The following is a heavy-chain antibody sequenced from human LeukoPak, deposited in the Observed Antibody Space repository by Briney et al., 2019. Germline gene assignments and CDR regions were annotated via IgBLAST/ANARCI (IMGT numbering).Heavy chain of an antibody. CDR3: ARDSVRLSYYYDSSGYYSGGFDY. J-gene: IGHJ4*02. Sequence: GASVKVSCKASGYTFTGYYMHWVRQAPGQGLEWMGWINPSGGSTSYAQKFQGRVTMTRDTSTSTVYMELSSLRSEDTAVYYCARDSVRLSYYYDSSGYYSGGFDYWGQGTLVTVSS. V-gene: IGHV1-46*01. CDR2: INPSGGST. D-gene: IGHD3-22*01. CDR1: GYTFTGYY.